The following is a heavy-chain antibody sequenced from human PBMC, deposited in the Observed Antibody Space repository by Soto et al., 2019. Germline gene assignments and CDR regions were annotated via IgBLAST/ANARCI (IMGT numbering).Heavy chain of an antibody. CDR1: GYSFTSYW. V-gene: IGHV5-51*01. D-gene: IGHD2-15*01. J-gene: IGHJ3*02. Sequence: PGESLKISCKGSGYSFTSYWIGWVRRMPGKGLDWMGIIYPGDSDTRYSPSFQGQVAISADKSTRTADLQWSSLKASDTAMYYCARRGYCSGGSCPNAFDIWGQGTMVTVSS. CDR2: IYPGDSDT. CDR3: ARRGYCSGGSCPNAFDI.